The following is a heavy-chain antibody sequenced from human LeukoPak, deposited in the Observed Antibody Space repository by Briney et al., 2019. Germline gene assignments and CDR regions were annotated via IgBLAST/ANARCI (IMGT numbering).Heavy chain of an antibody. CDR3: ARSTGYSYPDAFDV. J-gene: IGHJ3*01. D-gene: IGHD3-22*01. CDR2: IYPGDPDT. Sequence: GESLKISCKGSGYRFTNYWIGWVRQMPGKGLEWMGIIYPGDPDTRYSPSFQGQVTISADKSINTAYLQWSSLRASDTAMYYCARSTGYSYPDAFDVWGRGTMVTASS. CDR1: GYRFTNYW. V-gene: IGHV5-51*01.